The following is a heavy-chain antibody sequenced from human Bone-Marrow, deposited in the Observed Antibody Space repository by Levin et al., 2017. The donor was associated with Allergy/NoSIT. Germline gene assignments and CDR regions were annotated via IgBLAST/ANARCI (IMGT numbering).Heavy chain of an antibody. Sequence: VASVKVSCVASGFIFENYAMIWVRQAPGKGLEWVSLISGGAESTYFADSVRGRFTISRDNSKNTVFLQLNSLTAEDTAVYYCAKDLLYFYGSGSYDFWGQGTLVTVSS. D-gene: IGHD3-10*01. CDR1: GFIFENYA. CDR3: AKDLLYFYGSGSYDF. V-gene: IGHV3-23*01. CDR2: ISGGAEST. J-gene: IGHJ4*02.